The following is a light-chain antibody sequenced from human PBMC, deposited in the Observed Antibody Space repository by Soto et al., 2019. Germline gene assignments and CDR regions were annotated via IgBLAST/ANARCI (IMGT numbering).Light chain of an antibody. CDR1: QGISSY. J-gene: IGKJ4*01. V-gene: IGKV1-27*01. CDR2: AAS. Sequence: DIQLTQSPSFLSASVGDRVTITCRASQGISSYLAWYQQKPGKAPKLLIYAASTLQSGVPSRFSGRGSGTDFTLTISSLQPEDVASYYCQNYNSVPLTFGGGTKVEIK. CDR3: QNYNSVPLT.